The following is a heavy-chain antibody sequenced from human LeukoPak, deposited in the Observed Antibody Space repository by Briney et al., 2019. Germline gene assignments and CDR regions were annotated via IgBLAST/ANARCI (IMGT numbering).Heavy chain of an antibody. CDR2: INPNSGGT. CDR3: ARDLGVYYGSGSYYKAIGY. Sequence: ASVKVSCKASGYTFTDYYMHWVRQAPGQGLEWMGWINPNSGGTNYAQKFQGRVTMTRDTSISTAYMELSRLRSDDTAVYYCARDLGVYYGSGSYYKAIGYWGQGTLVTVSS. D-gene: IGHD3-10*01. CDR1: GYTFTDYY. V-gene: IGHV1-2*02. J-gene: IGHJ4*02.